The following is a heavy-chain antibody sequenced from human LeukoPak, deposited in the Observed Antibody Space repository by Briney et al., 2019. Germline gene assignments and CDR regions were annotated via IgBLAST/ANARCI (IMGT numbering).Heavy chain of an antibody. CDR3: ARGLLRLAAAGTDPSPTNWFDP. J-gene: IGHJ5*02. D-gene: IGHD6-13*01. V-gene: IGHV1-18*01. Sequence: ASVKVSCKASGYTFTSYGISWVRQAPGQGLEWMGWISAYNGNTNYAQKLQGRVTITTDTSTSTAYMELRSLRSDDTAVYYCARGLLRLAAAGTDPSPTNWFDPWGQGTLVTVSS. CDR1: GYTFTSYG. CDR2: ISAYNGNT.